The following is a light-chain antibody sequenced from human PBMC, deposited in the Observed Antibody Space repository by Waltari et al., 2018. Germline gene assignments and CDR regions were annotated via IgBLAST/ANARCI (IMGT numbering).Light chain of an antibody. CDR2: GAS. J-gene: IGKJ4*01. Sequence: EIVMPHPQATLSVSPGERATLSCRASQSVSTNLAWYQQKPGQAPRLLIYGASTGASGFPGRFSGSGSGTEFTLTISSLQSEDFAVYYCQQYNNLPLTFGRGTKVEIK. CDR1: QSVSTN. CDR3: QQYNNLPLT. V-gene: IGKV3-15*01.